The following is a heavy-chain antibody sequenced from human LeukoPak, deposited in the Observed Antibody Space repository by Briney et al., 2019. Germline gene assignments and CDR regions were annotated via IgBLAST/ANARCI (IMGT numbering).Heavy chain of an antibody. V-gene: IGHV3-30*18. Sequence: GALRLSCAASGSTFSSSGMHWVRQAPGKGLEWVAVISYDGGNAYYADSVKGRFTISRDNSKNTLYLQMNSLRAEDTAVYYCAKDTSGSYSGLGYWGQGTLVTVSP. CDR2: ISYDGGNA. J-gene: IGHJ4*02. CDR1: GSTFSSSG. CDR3: AKDTSGSYSGLGY. D-gene: IGHD1-26*01.